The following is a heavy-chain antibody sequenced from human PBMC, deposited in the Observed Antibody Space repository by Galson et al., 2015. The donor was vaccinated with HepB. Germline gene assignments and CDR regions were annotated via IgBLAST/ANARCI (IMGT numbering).Heavy chain of an antibody. CDR1: GYTFTGYY. D-gene: IGHD6-19*01. CDR3: ARGVGSGWYGWDYFDY. J-gene: IGHJ4*02. CDR2: INPNSGGT. V-gene: IGHV1-2*02. Sequence: SVKVSCKASGYTFTGYYMHWVRQAPGQGLEWMGWINPNSGGTNYAQKFQGRVTMTRDTSISTAYMELSRLRSDDTAVYYCARGVGSGWYGWDYFDYWGQGTLVTVSS.